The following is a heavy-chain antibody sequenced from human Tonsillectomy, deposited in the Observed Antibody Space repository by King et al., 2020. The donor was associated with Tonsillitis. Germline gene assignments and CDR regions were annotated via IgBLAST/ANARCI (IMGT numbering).Heavy chain of an antibody. V-gene: IGHV3-33*01. CDR3: AREKYQLLSQGLVDY. Sequence: VQLVESGGGVVQPGRSLRLSCAASGFTFSSYGMHWVRQAPGKGLEWVAVIWYDGSNKYYADSVKGRLTISRDNSKNTLYCQMNSLRAEDTAVYYCAREKYQLLSQGLVDYWGQGTLVTVSS. D-gene: IGHD2-2*01. CDR1: GFTFSSYG. J-gene: IGHJ4*02. CDR2: IWYDGSNK.